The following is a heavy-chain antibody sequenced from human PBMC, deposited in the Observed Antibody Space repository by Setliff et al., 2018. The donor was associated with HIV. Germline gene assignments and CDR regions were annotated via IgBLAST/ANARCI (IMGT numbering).Heavy chain of an antibody. V-gene: IGHV1-3*01. CDR3: ARLSSAAMWGGGAFDI. Sequence: ASVKVSCKASGYSFTSYTIHWVRQAPGQRLEWMGWINAGNGNTKYPQKFRGRVTFTRDTSASTAYMELSGLGFEDTAVYYCARLSSAAMWGGGAFDIWGQGTMVTVS. J-gene: IGHJ3*02. D-gene: IGHD2-2*01. CDR1: GYSFTSYT. CDR2: INAGNGNT.